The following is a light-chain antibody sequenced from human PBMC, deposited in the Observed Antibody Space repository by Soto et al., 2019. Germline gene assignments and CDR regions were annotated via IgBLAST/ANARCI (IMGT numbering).Light chain of an antibody. CDR3: QQYNSYSP. CDR1: QSISSW. V-gene: IGKV1-5*03. Sequence: DIQMARAGSSLSASVGDRCTISCRASQSISSWLAWYPQKPGKAPKLLIYKASSLESGVPSRFSGSGSGTEFTLTISSLQPDDFATYYCQQYNSYSPFGQGTKVDI. CDR2: KAS. J-gene: IGKJ1*01.